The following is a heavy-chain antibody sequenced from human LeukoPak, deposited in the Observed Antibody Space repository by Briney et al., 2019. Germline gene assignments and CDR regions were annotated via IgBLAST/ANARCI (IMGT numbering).Heavy chain of an antibody. CDR2: IYYSGST. V-gene: IGHV4-59*01. Sequence: SETLSLTCTVSGGSISGYYWSWIRQPPGKGLEWIGYIYYSGSTNYNPSLKSRVTISVDTSKNQFSLKLSSVTAADTAVYYCASADVLSLGIDYWGQGTLVTVSS. CDR3: ASADVLSLGIDY. CDR1: GGSISGYY. J-gene: IGHJ4*02. D-gene: IGHD3-16*01.